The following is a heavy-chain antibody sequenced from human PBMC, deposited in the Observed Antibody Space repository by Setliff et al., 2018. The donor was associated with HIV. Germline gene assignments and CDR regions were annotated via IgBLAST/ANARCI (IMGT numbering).Heavy chain of an antibody. CDR2: IFYSGHT. D-gene: IGHD6-13*01. CDR3: ARGVAAAGL. Sequence: ASETLSLTCTVSGGSISSHYWSWIRQPPGKGLEWIGNIFYSGHTFYNPSLRSRVTISVDTSKNQSSLKLSSVTAADTAVYYCARGVAAAGLWGQGTLVTVSS. J-gene: IGHJ4*02. CDR1: GGSISSHY. V-gene: IGHV4-59*11.